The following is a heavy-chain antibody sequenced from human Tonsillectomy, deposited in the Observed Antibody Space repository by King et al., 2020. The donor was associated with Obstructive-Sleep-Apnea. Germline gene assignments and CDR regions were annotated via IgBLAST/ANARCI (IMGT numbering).Heavy chain of an antibody. CDR1: GFTFDDYA. CDR2: ISWNSGTI. CDR3: AKASQGPYLGPYYYAMDV. J-gene: IGHJ6*02. Sequence: DVQLVESGGGLVQPGRSLRLSCAASGFTFDDYAMHWVRQAPGKGLEWVSGISWNSGTIGYADSVKGRFTISRDNAKNSLYLQMNSLRAEDTALYYCAKASQGPYLGPYYYAMDVWGQGTTVTVSS. V-gene: IGHV3-9*01. D-gene: IGHD3-16*01.